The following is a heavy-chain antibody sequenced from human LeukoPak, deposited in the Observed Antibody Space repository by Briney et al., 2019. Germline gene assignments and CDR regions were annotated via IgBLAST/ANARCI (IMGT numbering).Heavy chain of an antibody. CDR2: ISSSSSYI. D-gene: IGHD3-22*01. Sequence: GGSLRLSCAASGFTFSSYAMNWVRQAPGKGLEWVSSISSSSSYIYYADSVKGRFTTSRDNAKNSLYLQMNSLRAEDTAVYYCAREVFYYYDSSGYFDYWGQGTLVTVSS. CDR3: AREVFYYYDSSGYFDY. V-gene: IGHV3-21*01. CDR1: GFTFSSYA. J-gene: IGHJ4*02.